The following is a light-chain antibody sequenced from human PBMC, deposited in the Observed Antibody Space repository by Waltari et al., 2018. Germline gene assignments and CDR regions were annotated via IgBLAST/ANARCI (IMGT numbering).Light chain of an antibody. V-gene: IGKV1-5*03. CDR2: KAS. CDR1: QSVKNN. CDR3: QEYDTLPVT. J-gene: IGKJ4*01. Sequence: DIQMTQSPSTLSASVGDRITITCRASQSVKNNLAWYQQKAGKAPKVLLHKASRLESGVPSRFSGSGFGTEVTLTISSLQPDDFATYYCQEYDTLPVTFGGGTKVEIK.